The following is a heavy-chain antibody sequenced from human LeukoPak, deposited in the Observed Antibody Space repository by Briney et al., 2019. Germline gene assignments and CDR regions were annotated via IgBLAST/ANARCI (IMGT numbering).Heavy chain of an antibody. CDR3: ARDLKGVVAAYVAYYYYGMDV. V-gene: IGHV1-18*01. Sequence: ASVKVSCKASGYTFSSYGINWVRQAPGQGLEWMGCISAYNGHTDYAQKFQGRVTVTTDTSTNTAYMELRSLRSDDTAVYYCARDLKGVVAAYVAYYYYGMDVWGQGTTVTVSS. CDR2: ISAYNGHT. CDR1: GYTFSSYG. J-gene: IGHJ6*02. D-gene: IGHD2-15*01.